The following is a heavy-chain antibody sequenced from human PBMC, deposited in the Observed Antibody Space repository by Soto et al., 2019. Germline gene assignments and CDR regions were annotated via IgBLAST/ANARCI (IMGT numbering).Heavy chain of an antibody. CDR2: IIPLFGTP. D-gene: IGHD5-18*01. CDR1: GGTFSNNA. J-gene: IGHJ4*02. CDR3: ASPAEPLDTAMLKGLAH. Sequence: QVQLVQSGAELKKPGSSVNVSCKASGGTFSNNAIIWVRQAPGQGLEWVGGIIPLFGTPRYAQNFQDRLTITADESSSTAYMHLNILRSEDTAVYYCASPAEPLDTAMLKGLAHWGQGSLVTVSS. V-gene: IGHV1-69*01.